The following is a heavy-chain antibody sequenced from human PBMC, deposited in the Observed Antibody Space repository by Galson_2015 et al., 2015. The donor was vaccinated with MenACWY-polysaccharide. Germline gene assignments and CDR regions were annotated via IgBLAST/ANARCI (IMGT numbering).Heavy chain of an antibody. D-gene: IGHD2/OR15-2a*01. CDR3: ARDYCDRISCSGMDV. Sequence: SLRLSCAASGFTFSSYAMHWVRQAPGKGLEWVAVISYDGSNKYYADSAKGRFTISRDNSKNTLYLQMNSLRAEDTTVYYCARDYCDRISCSGMDVWGQGTTVTVSS. CDR2: ISYDGSNK. CDR1: GFTFSSYA. J-gene: IGHJ6*02. V-gene: IGHV3-30-3*01.